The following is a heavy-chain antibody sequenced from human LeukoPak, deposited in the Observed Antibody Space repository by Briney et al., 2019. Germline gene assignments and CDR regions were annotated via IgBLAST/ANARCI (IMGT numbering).Heavy chain of an antibody. CDR2: IYHSGST. CDR3: VNGPDAFDI. J-gene: IGHJ3*02. CDR1: GQSISSGYY. Sequence: PSETLSLTCTVSGQSISSGYYWGWTRQPPGKGLEWIGTIYHSGSTYYNPSLKSRVTISVDTSENQFSLKLSSVTAADAAVYYCVNGPDAFDIWGQGTLVIVSS. V-gene: IGHV4-38-2*02.